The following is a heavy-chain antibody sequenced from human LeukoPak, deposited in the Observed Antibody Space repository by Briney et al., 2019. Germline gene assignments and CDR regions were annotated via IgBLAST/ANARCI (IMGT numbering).Heavy chain of an antibody. D-gene: IGHD3-3*01. CDR3: ARDNNYDFWSGPAAGYYYGMDV. J-gene: IGHJ6*02. CDR1: GCSISSYY. CDR2: IYYSGST. V-gene: IGHV4-59*01. Sequence: SETLSLTCTVSGCSISSYYWSWIRQPPGKGLEWVGYIYYSGSTNYNPSLKSRVTISVDTSKNQFSLKLSSVTAADTAVYYCARDNNYDFWSGPAAGYYYGMDVWGQGTTVTVSS.